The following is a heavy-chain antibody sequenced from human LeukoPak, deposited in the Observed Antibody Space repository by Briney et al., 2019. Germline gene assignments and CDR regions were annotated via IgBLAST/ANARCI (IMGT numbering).Heavy chain of an antibody. CDR3: ARNRGYNWFDP. V-gene: IGHV3-48*03. J-gene: IGHJ5*02. Sequence: GGSLRLSCAASGFTFSSYEMNWVRQAPGKGLEWVSYISSSGSTIYYADSVKGRFTISRDNAKNSLYLQMNSLRAEDTAVYYCARNRGYNWFDPWGQGTLVTVSS. CDR2: ISSSGSTI. CDR1: GFTFSSYE. D-gene: IGHD2/OR15-2a*01.